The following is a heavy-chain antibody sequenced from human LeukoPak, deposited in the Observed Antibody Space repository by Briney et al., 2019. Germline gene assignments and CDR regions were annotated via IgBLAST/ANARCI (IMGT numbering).Heavy chain of an antibody. J-gene: IGHJ5*02. CDR3: ARHSEGYSYGYSFWFDP. V-gene: IGHV4-4*07. D-gene: IGHD5-18*01. CDR2: IYSSGST. CDR1: GGSISNYH. Sequence: SETLSLTCTVSGGSISNYHWSWIRQPAGKGLEWIGRIYSSGSTSYNPSLKSRVTISVDTSKNQFSLKLSSVTAADTAVYYCARHSEGYSYGYSFWFDPWGQGTLVTVSS.